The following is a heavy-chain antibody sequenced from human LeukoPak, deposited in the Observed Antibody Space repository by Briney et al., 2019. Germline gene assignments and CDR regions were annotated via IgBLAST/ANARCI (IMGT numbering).Heavy chain of an antibody. D-gene: IGHD3-22*01. CDR3: ARDGSVGMIVVVITHDAFDI. Sequence: SETLSLTCTVSGGSISSYYWSWIRQPPGKGLEWIGYIYYSGSTNYNPSLKSRVTISVDTSKNQFSLKLRSVTAADTAVYYCARDGSVGMIVVVITHDAFDIWGQGTMVTVSS. CDR1: GGSISSYY. CDR2: IYYSGST. J-gene: IGHJ3*02. V-gene: IGHV4-59*01.